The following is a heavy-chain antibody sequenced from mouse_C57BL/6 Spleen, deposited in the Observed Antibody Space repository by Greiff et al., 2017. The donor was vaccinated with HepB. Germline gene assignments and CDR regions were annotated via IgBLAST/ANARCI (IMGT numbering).Heavy chain of an antibody. J-gene: IGHJ1*03. Sequence: QVQLQQPGAELVMPGASVKLSCKASGYTFTSYWMHWVKQRPGQGLEWIGEIDPSDSYTNYNQKFKGKSTLTVDKSSSTAYMQLSSLTSEDSAVYYCASYYYGSNWYFDVWGTGTPVTVSS. V-gene: IGHV1-69*01. D-gene: IGHD1-1*01. CDR2: IDPSDSYT. CDR3: ASYYYGSNWYFDV. CDR1: GYTFTSYW.